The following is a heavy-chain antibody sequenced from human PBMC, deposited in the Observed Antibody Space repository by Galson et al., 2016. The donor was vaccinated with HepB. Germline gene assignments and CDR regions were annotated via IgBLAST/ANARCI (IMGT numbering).Heavy chain of an antibody. CDR3: AKISLVWYNSVLGGSYDI. V-gene: IGHV3-23*01. CDR2: IRGSGTGT. J-gene: IGHJ3*02. CDR1: GFSISIYS. D-gene: IGHD6-19*01. Sequence: SLRLSCAASGFSISIYSMNWVRQAPGKGLEWVSAIRGSGTGTSYTDSVKGRFTISRDNSKNTLYLQMNSLRAEDAAVYYCAKISLVWYNSVLGGSYDIWGRGTMVTVSS.